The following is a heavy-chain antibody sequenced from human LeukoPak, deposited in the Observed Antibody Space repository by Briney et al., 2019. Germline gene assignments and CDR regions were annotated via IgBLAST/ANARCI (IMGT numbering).Heavy chain of an antibody. Sequence: PGGSLRLSCAASGFTFSSYAMSWVRQAPGKGLEWVSAISGSGGSTYYADSVKGRFTISRDNSKNTLYLQMNSLRAEDTAVYYCAKDRARYHGYYPDAFDIWGQGTMVTVSS. CDR1: GFTFSSYA. J-gene: IGHJ3*02. V-gene: IGHV3-23*01. CDR3: AKDRARYHGYYPDAFDI. D-gene: IGHD3-22*01. CDR2: ISGSGGST.